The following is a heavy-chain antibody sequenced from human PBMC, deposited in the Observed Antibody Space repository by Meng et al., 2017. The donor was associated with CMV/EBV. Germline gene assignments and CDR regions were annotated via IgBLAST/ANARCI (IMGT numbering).Heavy chain of an antibody. Sequence: VQLWQSVAEVKKPGASVKVSWKASGHTFTSYYMHWVRQAPGQGLEWMGIINPSGGSTSYAQKFQGRVTMTRDTSTSTVYMELSSLRSEDTAVYYCAREEGIAARSDWFDPWGQGTLVTVSS. J-gene: IGHJ5*02. CDR3: AREEGIAARSDWFDP. D-gene: IGHD6-6*01. CDR2: INPSGGST. V-gene: IGHV1-46*01. CDR1: GHTFTSYY.